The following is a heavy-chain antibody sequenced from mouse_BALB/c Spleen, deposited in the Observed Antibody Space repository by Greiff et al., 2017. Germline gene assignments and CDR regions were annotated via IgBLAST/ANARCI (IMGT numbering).Heavy chain of an antibody. CDR3: ARDGGDYDPFDY. V-gene: IGHV5-15*02. D-gene: IGHD2-4*01. Sequence: EVKVEESGGGLVQPGGSRKLSCAASGFTFSDYGMAWVRQAPGKGPEWVAFISNLAYSIYYADTVTGRFTISRENAKNTLYLEMSSLRSEDTAMYYCARDGGDYDPFDYWGQGTTLTVSS. J-gene: IGHJ2*01. CDR1: GFTFSDYG. CDR2: ISNLAYSI.